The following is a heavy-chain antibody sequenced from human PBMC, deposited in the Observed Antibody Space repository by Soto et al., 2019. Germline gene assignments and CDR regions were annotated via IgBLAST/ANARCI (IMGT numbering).Heavy chain of an antibody. CDR2: IYPGDSDT. V-gene: IGHV5-51*01. J-gene: IGHJ4*02. Sequence: GESLKISCKGSGYSFTSYWISWVRQMPGKGLEWMGIIYPGDSDTRYSPSFQGQVTISADKSISTAYLQWSSLKASDTAMYYCARQESEESITFDYWGQGTLVTVSS. D-gene: IGHD6-6*01. CDR1: GYSFTSYW. CDR3: ARQESEESITFDY.